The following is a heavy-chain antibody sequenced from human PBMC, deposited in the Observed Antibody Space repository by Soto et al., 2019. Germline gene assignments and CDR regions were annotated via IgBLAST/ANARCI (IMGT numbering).Heavy chain of an antibody. CDR2: ISGSGDST. Sequence: EVQLLESGGGLVQPGGSLRLSCAASGFTFSTYDMSWVRQAPGKGPEWVSGISGSGDSTYYADSVKGRFTISRHNSMNTLYLQINSLRAECSVLPYCAPTFYYDSSGIAWGQGTVVTVSS. CDR3: APTFYYDSSGIA. J-gene: IGHJ4*02. CDR1: GFTFSTYD. D-gene: IGHD3-22*01. V-gene: IGHV3-23*01.